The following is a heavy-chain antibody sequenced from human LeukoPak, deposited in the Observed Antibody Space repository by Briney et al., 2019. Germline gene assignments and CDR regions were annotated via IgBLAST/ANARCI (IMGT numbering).Heavy chain of an antibody. J-gene: IGHJ6*02. D-gene: IGHD2-15*01. CDR2: INHSGST. V-gene: IGHV4-34*01. CDR1: GGSFSGYY. Sequence: PSETLSLTCAVYGGSFSGYYWSWIRQPPGKGLEWIGEINHSGSTNYNPSLKSRVTISVDMSKNQFSLKLSSVTAADTAVYYCARAMDWVAYYYGMDVWGQGTTVTVSS. CDR3: ARAMDWVAYYYGMDV.